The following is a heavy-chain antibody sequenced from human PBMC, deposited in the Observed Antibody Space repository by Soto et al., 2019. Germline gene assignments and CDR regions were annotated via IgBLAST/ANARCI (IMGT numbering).Heavy chain of an antibody. CDR1: GGSISSGDYY. CDR2: IYYSGST. J-gene: IGHJ4*02. V-gene: IGHV4-30-4*01. CDR3: ARVYVLICITTSCPFDY. D-gene: IGHD2-2*01. Sequence: QVQLQESGPGLVKPSQTLSLTCTVSGGSISSGDYYWSWIRQPPGKGLEWIGYIYYSGSTYYNPSLKCRVTKSADTSRNLFSQKLRFVAAADTAVYYGARVYVLICITTSCPFDYWGQGTPVTVSS.